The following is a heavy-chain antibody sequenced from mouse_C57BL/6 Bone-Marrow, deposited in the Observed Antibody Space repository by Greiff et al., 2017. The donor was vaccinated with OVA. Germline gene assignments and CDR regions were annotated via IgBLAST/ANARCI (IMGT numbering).Heavy chain of an antibody. Sequence: DVKLVESGGGLVKPGGSLKLSCAASGFTFSSYAMSWVRQTPEKRLEWVATISDGGSYTYYPDNVKGRFTISRDNAKNNLYLQMSHLKSEDTAMYYCARGEITTVVATDYWGQGTTLTVSS. CDR1: GFTFSSYA. V-gene: IGHV5-4*03. J-gene: IGHJ2*01. D-gene: IGHD1-1*01. CDR2: ISDGGSYT. CDR3: ARGEITTVVATDY.